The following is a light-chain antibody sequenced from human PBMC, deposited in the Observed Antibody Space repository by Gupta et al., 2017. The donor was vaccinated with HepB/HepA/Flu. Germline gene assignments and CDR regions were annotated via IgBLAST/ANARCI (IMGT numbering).Light chain of an antibody. CDR2: GNS. V-gene: IGLV1-40*01. CDR3: QSYDSSLSGPVV. CDR1: SSNIGAGYD. J-gene: IGLJ2*01. Sequence: QSVLTQPLSVSGAPGQRLTLSCTGRSSNIGAGYDLHWYQQLPGTAPKLLIYGNSNRPSGVPDRFSGSKSGTSASLAITGLQAEDEDDYYCQSYDSSLSGPVVFGGGTKLTVL.